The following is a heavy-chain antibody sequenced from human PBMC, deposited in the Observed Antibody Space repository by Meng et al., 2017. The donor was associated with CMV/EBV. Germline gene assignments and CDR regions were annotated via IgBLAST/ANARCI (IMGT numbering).Heavy chain of an antibody. CDR1: GFTFSSYA. CDR2: ISGGGGST. Sequence: GESLKISCAASGFTFSSYAMSWVRQAPGKGLEWVSAISGGGGSTYYADSVKGRFTISRDNSKNTLYLQMNSLRAEDTAVYYCAKVSENEYYDSSGQYYFDYWGQGTLVTVSS. CDR3: AKVSENEYYDSSGQYYFDY. D-gene: IGHD3-22*01. J-gene: IGHJ4*02. V-gene: IGHV3-23*01.